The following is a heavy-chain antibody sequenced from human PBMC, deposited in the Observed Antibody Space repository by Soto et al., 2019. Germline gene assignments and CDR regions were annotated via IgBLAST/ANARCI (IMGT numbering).Heavy chain of an antibody. CDR2: IIPIFGTA. Sequence: QVQLVQSGAEVKKPGSSVKVSCKASGGTFSSYAISWVRQAPGQGLEWMGGIIPIFGTANYAQKFQGRVTITADESPSTDDMELSSLSSEDTAGYYCARLSIAVAGFDPWGQGTLVTVSS. CDR3: ARLSIAVAGFDP. D-gene: IGHD6-19*01. J-gene: IGHJ5*02. V-gene: IGHV1-69*12. CDR1: GGTFSSYA.